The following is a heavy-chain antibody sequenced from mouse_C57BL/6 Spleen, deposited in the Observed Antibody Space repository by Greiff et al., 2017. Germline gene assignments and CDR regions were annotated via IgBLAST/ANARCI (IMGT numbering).Heavy chain of an antibody. Sequence: VQLQQSGAELVKPGASVKLSCKASGYTFTSYWMHWVKQRPGQGLEWIGMIHPNSGSTNYNEKFKSKATLTVDKSSSTAYMQLSSLTSEDSAVYYCARHYGSSSAWFAYWGQGTLVTVSA. D-gene: IGHD1-1*01. J-gene: IGHJ3*01. V-gene: IGHV1-64*01. CDR3: ARHYGSSSAWFAY. CDR1: GYTFTSYW. CDR2: IHPNSGST.